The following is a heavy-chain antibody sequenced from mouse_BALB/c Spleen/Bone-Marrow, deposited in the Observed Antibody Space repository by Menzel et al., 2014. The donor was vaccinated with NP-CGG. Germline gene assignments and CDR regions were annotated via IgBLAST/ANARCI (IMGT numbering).Heavy chain of an antibody. D-gene: IGHD2-13*01. CDR2: IIPSNGRS. J-gene: IGHJ4*01. CDR1: GYTYTSYW. Sequence: QVHVKQSGAELVKPGTSVKLSCKTSGYTYTSYWMHWVKQRPGQGLEWIGEIIPSNGRSNYDEKFKNKATLTVDKSSSTAYMQLSNLTSEDSAVYFCARTYGDSPYFYAMDYWGQGTSVTVSS. V-gene: IGHV1S81*02. CDR3: ARTYGDSPYFYAMDY.